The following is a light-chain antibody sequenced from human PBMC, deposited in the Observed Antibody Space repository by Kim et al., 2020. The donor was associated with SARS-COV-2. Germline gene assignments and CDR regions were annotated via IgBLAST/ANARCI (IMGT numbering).Light chain of an antibody. CDR2: QDT. CDR3: QAWDRSTVV. CDR1: KLGDKY. Sequence: SYELTQPPSMSVSPGQTASITCSGDKLGDKYACWYQQKPGQSPVLVIYQDTKRPSGIPERFSGSNSGNTATLTISGTQAMDEADYYCQAWDRSTVVFGGGTKLTVL. V-gene: IGLV3-1*01. J-gene: IGLJ2*01.